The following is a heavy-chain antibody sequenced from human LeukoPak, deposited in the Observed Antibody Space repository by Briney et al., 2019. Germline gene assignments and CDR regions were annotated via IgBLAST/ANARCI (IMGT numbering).Heavy chain of an antibody. Sequence: NPSETLSLTCTVSGGSISSYYWSWIRQPPGKGLEWIGYIYYSGSTNYNPSLKSRVTISVDTSKNQFSLKLSSVTAADTAVYYCARVRSDILTGGYYYYYMDVWGKGTTVTVSS. CDR3: ARVRSDILTGGYYYYYMDV. CDR2: IYYSGST. CDR1: GGSISSYY. V-gene: IGHV4-59*01. J-gene: IGHJ6*03. D-gene: IGHD3-9*01.